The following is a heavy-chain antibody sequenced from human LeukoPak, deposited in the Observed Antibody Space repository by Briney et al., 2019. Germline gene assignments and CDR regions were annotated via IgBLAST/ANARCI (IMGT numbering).Heavy chain of an antibody. Sequence: ASVKVSCKVSGYTLTELSMHWVRQAPGKGLEWMGGFDPEDGETIYAQKFQGRVTMTRDTSTSTVYMELSSLRSGDTAVYYCARSAADYWGQGTLVTVSS. D-gene: IGHD2-2*01. V-gene: IGHV1-24*01. CDR3: ARSAADY. J-gene: IGHJ4*02. CDR1: GYTLTELS. CDR2: FDPEDGET.